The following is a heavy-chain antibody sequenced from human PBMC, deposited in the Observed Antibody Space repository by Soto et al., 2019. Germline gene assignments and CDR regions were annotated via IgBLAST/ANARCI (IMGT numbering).Heavy chain of an antibody. J-gene: IGHJ4*02. CDR2: TYSKGGST. CDR3: VRDLWGFES. Sequence: GGSLRLSCSASGFTISSYAMHWVRQAPGKGLEYDSVTYSKGGSTHYAESVRGRFTISTDNSKNTLNLQMSSLRAEDTAVYYCVRDLWGFESWGQGTLVTVSS. CDR1: GFTISSYA. V-gene: IGHV3-64D*08. D-gene: IGHD3-16*01.